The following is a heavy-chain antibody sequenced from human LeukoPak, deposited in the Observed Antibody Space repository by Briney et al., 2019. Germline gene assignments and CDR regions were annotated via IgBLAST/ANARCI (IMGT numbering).Heavy chain of an antibody. Sequence: GGSLRLSCAASGFTFSSYDMHWVRQATGKGLEWVSAIGTAGDTYYPGSVKGRFTIFRENAKNSLYLQMNSLRAGDTAVYYCARARGIGITMVRGYYYGMDVWGQGTTVTVSS. CDR3: ARARGIGITMVRGYYYGMDV. V-gene: IGHV3-13*01. D-gene: IGHD3-10*01. J-gene: IGHJ6*02. CDR1: GFTFSSYD. CDR2: IGTAGDT.